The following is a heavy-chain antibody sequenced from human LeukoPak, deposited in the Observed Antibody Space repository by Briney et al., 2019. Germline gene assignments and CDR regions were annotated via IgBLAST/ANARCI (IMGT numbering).Heavy chain of an antibody. V-gene: IGHV3-11*06. CDR1: GFTFSDYY. CDR2: IGGSGGDK. J-gene: IGHJ6*03. Sequence: GGSPRLSCAASGFTFSDYYMSWIRQSPGKGLEWLSHIGGSGGDKNYADSVKGRFTISRDNAKNSLYLQMNSLRAEGTAVYYCAREDITMMPYYMDVWGKGTTVTVSS. CDR3: AREDITMMPYYMDV. D-gene: IGHD3-22*01.